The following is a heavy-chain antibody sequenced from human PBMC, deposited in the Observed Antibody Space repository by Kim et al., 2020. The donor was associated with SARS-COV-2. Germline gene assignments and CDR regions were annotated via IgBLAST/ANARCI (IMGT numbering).Heavy chain of an antibody. Sequence: FTISRDNSKNTLYLQMNSLRAEDTAVYYCARDFGYSGPGGEYYYYGMDVWGQGTTVTVSS. D-gene: IGHD5-12*01. CDR3: ARDFGYSGPGGEYYYYGMDV. J-gene: IGHJ6*02. V-gene: IGHV3-30*01.